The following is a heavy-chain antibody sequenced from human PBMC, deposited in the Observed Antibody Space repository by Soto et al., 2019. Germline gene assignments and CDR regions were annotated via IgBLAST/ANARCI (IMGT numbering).Heavy chain of an antibody. CDR3: ARRYCSSTSCYRTRDAFDI. V-gene: IGHV3-33*01. J-gene: IGHJ3*02. CDR2: IWYDGSNK. Sequence: GGSLRLSCAASGFTFSSYGMHWVRQAPGKGLEWVAVIWYDGSNKYYADSVKGRFTISRDNSKNTLYLQMNSLRAEDTAVYYCARRYCSSTSCYRTRDAFDIWGQGTMVTVSS. CDR1: GFTFSSYG. D-gene: IGHD2-2*01.